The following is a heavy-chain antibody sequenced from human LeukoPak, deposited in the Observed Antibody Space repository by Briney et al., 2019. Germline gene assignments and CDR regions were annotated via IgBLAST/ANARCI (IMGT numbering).Heavy chain of an antibody. CDR2: ISNHGSNK. CDR1: GFTFSSYA. J-gene: IGHJ4*02. Sequence: AGGPLRLSCAASGFTFSSYAMHWLRQAPGKGLAGVAVISNHGSNKYYADSVKGRFTISKDNSKNTLYLQMNSLRAEDTAVYYCARVDPRLPEQPFDYWGQGTLVTVSS. CDR3: ARVDPRLPEQPFDY. V-gene: IGHV3-30-3*01. D-gene: IGHD1/OR15-1a*01.